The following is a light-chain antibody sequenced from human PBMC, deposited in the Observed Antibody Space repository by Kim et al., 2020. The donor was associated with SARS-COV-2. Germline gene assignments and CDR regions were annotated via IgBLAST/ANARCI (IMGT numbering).Light chain of an antibody. CDR2: DAF. V-gene: IGKV1-39*01. CDR3: QQSHSHPIT. CDR1: QKISNS. Sequence: DIQMTQSPSSLSASVGDRATITCRVSQKISNSLSWYQQRTLGQAPKLLVYDAFSLHDGVPPRFIGSLSGTNFTLTITNLQPEDFATYYCQQSHSHPITFGQGTRLEIK. J-gene: IGKJ5*01.